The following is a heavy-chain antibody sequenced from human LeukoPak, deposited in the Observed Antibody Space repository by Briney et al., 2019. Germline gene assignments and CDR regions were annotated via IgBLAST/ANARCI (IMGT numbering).Heavy chain of an antibody. CDR1: RFTFSNYA. J-gene: IGHJ6*03. CDR2: ISGSGGST. V-gene: IGHV3-23*01. D-gene: IGHD1-7*01. CDR3: ARDGVRITGTTWYYYYYYMDV. Sequence: GRSLRLSCAASRFTFSNYAMSWVRQAPGKGLEWVSAISGSGGSTYYADSVKGRFTISRDNSKNTLYLQMNSLRAEDTAVYYCARDGVRITGTTWYYYYYYMDVWGKGTTVTVSS.